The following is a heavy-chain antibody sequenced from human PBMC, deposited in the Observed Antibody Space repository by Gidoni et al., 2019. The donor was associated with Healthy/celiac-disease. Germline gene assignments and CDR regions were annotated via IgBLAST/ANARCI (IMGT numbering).Heavy chain of an antibody. Sequence: QVQLQESGTGLVKPSPTLSLTCTVPGGSISSGSYYWSWIRQPAGKGLEWIGRIYTSGSTNYNPSLKSRVTISVDTSKNQFSLKLSSVTAADTAVYYCARAQYSSGWLNFDAFDIWGQGTMVTVSS. J-gene: IGHJ3*02. CDR2: IYTSGST. CDR3: ARAQYSSGWLNFDAFDI. V-gene: IGHV4-61*02. D-gene: IGHD6-19*01. CDR1: GGSISSGSYY.